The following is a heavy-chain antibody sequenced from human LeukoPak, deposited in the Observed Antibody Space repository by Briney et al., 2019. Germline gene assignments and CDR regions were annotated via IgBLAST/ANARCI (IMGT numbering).Heavy chain of an antibody. Sequence: SETLSLTCAVYGGSFSGYYWSWIRQPPGKGLEWIGEINHSGSTNYNPSLKSRVTISVDTSKRQFSLKLNSVTAADTAVYYCARWSSLAAAKAFDYWGQGTLVTVSS. CDR1: GGSFSGYY. V-gene: IGHV4-34*01. CDR3: ARWSSLAAAKAFDY. D-gene: IGHD6-13*01. J-gene: IGHJ4*02. CDR2: INHSGST.